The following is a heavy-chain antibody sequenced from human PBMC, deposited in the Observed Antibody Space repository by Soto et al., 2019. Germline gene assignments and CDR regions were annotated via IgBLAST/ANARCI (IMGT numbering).Heavy chain of an antibody. D-gene: IGHD2-21*01. V-gene: IGHV3-23*01. CDR1: GFTFSSSA. J-gene: IGHJ4*02. CDR3: ARDAPFAAVNKEPHFDY. Sequence: EVQLLEWGGDLVQPGGSLRLSCAASGFTFSSSAMSWVRLAPGRGLEWVSAISGSGDSTYYTDSVKGRSTISRDNTKNTLYLQMISLRAEDTAVYYCARDAPFAAVNKEPHFDYWGQGTLVTVSS. CDR2: ISGSGDST.